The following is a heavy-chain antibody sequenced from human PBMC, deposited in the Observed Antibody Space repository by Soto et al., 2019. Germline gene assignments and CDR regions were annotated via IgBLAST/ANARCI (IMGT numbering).Heavy chain of an antibody. V-gene: IGHV4-59*01. D-gene: IGHD1-26*01. Sequence: QVQLQESGPGLVKPSETLSLTCTVSGGSISSYYWSWIRQPPGKGLESIGYIYYSGSTNYNPSLKSRVTISVDTSKNQFSLKLSSVTAADTAVYYCARDGNYYGMDVWGQGTTVTVSS. J-gene: IGHJ6*02. CDR3: ARDGNYYGMDV. CDR1: GGSISSYY. CDR2: IYYSGST.